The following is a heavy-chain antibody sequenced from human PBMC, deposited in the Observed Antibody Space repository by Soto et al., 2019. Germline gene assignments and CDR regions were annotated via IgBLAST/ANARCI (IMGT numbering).Heavy chain of an antibody. Sequence: QVQLQESGPGLVKPSETLSLTCTVSGGSISSYYWSWIRQPPGKGLEWIGYIYYSGSTNYNPSLKSRATISVDTSKNQFSLKLSSVTAADTAVYYCARSGGSGSYYYFDYWGQGTLVTVSS. V-gene: IGHV4-59*01. D-gene: IGHD3-10*01. CDR2: IYYSGST. CDR1: GGSISSYY. J-gene: IGHJ4*02. CDR3: ARSGGSGSYYYFDY.